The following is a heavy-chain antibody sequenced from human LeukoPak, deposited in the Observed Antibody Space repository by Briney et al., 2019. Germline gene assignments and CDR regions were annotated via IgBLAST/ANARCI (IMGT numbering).Heavy chain of an antibody. Sequence: PSQTLSLTCTVSGGPISSGSYYWSWIRQPPGKGLEWIGYIYYSGSTDYNPSLKSRVTISVDTSKNQFSLKLRYMTAADTAVYYCASYSSSWFAEYFQHWGQGTLVTVSS. V-gene: IGHV4-61*01. CDR3: ASYSSSWFAEYFQH. CDR2: IYYSGST. D-gene: IGHD6-13*01. J-gene: IGHJ1*01. CDR1: GGPISSGSYY.